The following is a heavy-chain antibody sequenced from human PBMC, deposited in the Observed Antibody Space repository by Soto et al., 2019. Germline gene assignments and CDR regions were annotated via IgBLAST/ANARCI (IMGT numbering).Heavy chain of an antibody. Sequence: PSETLSLTCTVSGGSISSYYWSWIRQPPGKGLEWIGYIYYSGSTNYNPSLKSRVTISVDTSKNQFSLKLSSVNAADTAVYYCEREGPHDAFDIWGQGKMVNVS. V-gene: IGHV4-59*01. J-gene: IGHJ3*02. CDR1: GGSISSYY. CDR3: EREGPHDAFDI. CDR2: IYYSGST.